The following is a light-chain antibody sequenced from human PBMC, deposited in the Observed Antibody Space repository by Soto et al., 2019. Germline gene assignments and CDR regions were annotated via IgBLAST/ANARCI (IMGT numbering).Light chain of an antibody. Sequence: QSALAQPASLSGSPGQSITISCIGTSSDIGAYDYVSWFQQHPGKAPKLMISEVNNRPSGVSNRFSGSKSGNTAYLTISGLQVEDEAEYFCFSSTTTSTHVFGTGTKVTVL. CDR3: FSSTTTSTHV. J-gene: IGLJ1*01. V-gene: IGLV2-14*01. CDR2: EVN. CDR1: SSDIGAYDY.